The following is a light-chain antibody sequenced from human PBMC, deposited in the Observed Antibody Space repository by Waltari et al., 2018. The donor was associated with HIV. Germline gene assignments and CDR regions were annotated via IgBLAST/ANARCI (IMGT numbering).Light chain of an antibody. CDR1: NIGSKS. J-gene: IGLJ1*01. Sequence: SYVLAQPPSVSVAPGKTARITCGGNNIGSKSVHWYQQKPGQAPGVVIYYDRDRPSGIPERFSGSNSGNTATLTISRVEAGDEADYYCQVWDSSSDAYVFGTGTKVTVL. V-gene: IGLV3-21*04. CDR3: QVWDSSSDAYV. CDR2: YDR.